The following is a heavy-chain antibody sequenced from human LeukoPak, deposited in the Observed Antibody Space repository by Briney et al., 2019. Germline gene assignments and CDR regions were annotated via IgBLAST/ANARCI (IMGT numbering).Heavy chain of an antibody. D-gene: IGHD3-10*01. CDR2: IFYTGST. CDR3: AREANYYGSGSYFEGTFDY. Sequence: PSETLSLTCTVSSGSISTSNYYWGWVRQPPGKALEWIGNIFYTGSTYYSPSLKSRVTISIDTSKNEFSLKLTSVIAADTAVYYCAREANYYGSGSYFEGTFDYWGQGSLVTVSS. CDR1: SGSISTSNYY. V-gene: IGHV4-39*07. J-gene: IGHJ4*02.